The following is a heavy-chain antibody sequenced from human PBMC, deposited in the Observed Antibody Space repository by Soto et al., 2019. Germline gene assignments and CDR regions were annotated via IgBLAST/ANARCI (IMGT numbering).Heavy chain of an antibody. J-gene: IGHJ6*02. Sequence: GASVKVSCKASGYTFTSYYMHWVRQAPGQGLEWMGIINPSGGSTSYAQKFQGRVTMTRDTSTSTVYMELSSLRSEDTAVYYCARDLEDCSSTSCYSAHRNNGHYYYYGMDVWGQGTTVTVSS. CDR3: ARDLEDCSSTSCYSAHRNNGHYYYYGMDV. CDR1: GYTFTSYY. CDR2: INPSGGST. V-gene: IGHV1-46*03. D-gene: IGHD2-2*01.